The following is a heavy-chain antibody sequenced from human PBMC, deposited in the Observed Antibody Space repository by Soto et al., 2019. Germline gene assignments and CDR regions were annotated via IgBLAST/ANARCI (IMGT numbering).Heavy chain of an antibody. CDR1: GFTFSSYA. V-gene: IGHV3-23*01. D-gene: IGHD5-12*01. Sequence: GGSLRLSCAASGFTFSSYAMSWVRQAPGKGLEWVAAISGSGGSTYYADSVKGRFTISRDNSKNTLYLQMNSLRAEDTAVYYCANSRMATQRTNRLAPPAQGTPVRVSS. CDR2: ISGSGGST. CDR3: ANSRMATQRTNRLAP. J-gene: IGHJ5*02.